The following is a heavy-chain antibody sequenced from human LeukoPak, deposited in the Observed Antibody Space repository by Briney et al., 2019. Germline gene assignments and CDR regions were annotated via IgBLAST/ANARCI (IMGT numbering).Heavy chain of an antibody. J-gene: IGHJ4*02. CDR2: INPNSGGT. CDR1: GYTFTGYY. CDR3: ARVWRVEGLRELRSNGFDY. Sequence: GASVKVSCKASGYTFTGYYMHWVRQAPGQGLEWMGWINPNSGGTNYAQKFQGRVTMTRDTSISTAYMELSRLRSDDTAVYYCARVWRVEGLRELRSNGFDYWGQGTLVTVSS. D-gene: IGHD1-26*01. V-gene: IGHV1-2*02.